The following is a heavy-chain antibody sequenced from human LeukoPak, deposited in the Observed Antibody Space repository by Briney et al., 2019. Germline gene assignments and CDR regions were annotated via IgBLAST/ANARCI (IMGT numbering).Heavy chain of an antibody. CDR3: ARVGEKAFHLWPEIDY. CDR2: ISTSSSYI. CDR1: GFTFSSYS. V-gene: IGHV3-21*01. D-gene: IGHD5-24*01. Sequence: GGSLRPSCAASGFTFSSYSMSWVRQAPGKGLEWVSSISTSSSYIYYADSVKGRFTISRDNAKNSLYLQMSSLRAEDTAVYYCARVGEKAFHLWPEIDYWGQGTLVTVS. J-gene: IGHJ4*02.